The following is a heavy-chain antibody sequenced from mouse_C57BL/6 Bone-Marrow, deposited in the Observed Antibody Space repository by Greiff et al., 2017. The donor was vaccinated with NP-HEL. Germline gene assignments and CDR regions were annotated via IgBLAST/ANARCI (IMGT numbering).Heavy chain of an antibody. CDR1: GYTFTSCW. D-gene: IGHD3-2*02. J-gene: IGHJ4*01. Sequence: VQLQQSGAELVKPGASVKMSCKASGYTFTSCWITWVKQRPGQGLEWIGDIYPGSGSTNYNEKFKSKATLTVDTSSSTAYMQLSSLTSEDSAVYYCARTAQATSMDYWGQGTSVTVSS. CDR3: ARTAQATSMDY. V-gene: IGHV1-55*01. CDR2: IYPGSGST.